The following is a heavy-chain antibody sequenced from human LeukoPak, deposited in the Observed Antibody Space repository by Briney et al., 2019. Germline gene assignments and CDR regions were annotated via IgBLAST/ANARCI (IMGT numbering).Heavy chain of an antibody. CDR2: INHSGST. V-gene: IGHV4-34*01. CDR3: ARGRGFYYGSGSYCWFDP. CDR1: GGSFSGYY. J-gene: IGHJ5*02. D-gene: IGHD3-10*01. Sequence: SETLSLTCAVYGGSFSGYYWSWIRQPPEKGLEWIGEINHSGSTNYNPSLKSRVTISVDTSKNQFSLKLSSMTAADTAVYYCARGRGFYYGSGSYCWFDPWGQGTLVTVSS.